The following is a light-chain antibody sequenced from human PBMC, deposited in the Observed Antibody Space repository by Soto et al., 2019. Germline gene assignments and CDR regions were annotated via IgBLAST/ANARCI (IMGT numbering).Light chain of an antibody. J-gene: IGKJ1*01. CDR3: QQYDGWPRT. CDR1: QSVGRN. Sequence: IFVQQAPVPLSESPGEGVTLSCRPSQSVGRNLAWYQQKPGQAPRLLIYSASTRASGIPDRFSGSGSGTEFTLTISSLQSEDFAFFYCQQYDGWPRTFGQGTKVDIK. CDR2: SAS. V-gene: IGKV3-15*01.